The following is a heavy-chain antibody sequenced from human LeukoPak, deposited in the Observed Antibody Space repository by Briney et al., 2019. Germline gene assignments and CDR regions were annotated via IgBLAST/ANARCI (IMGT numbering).Heavy chain of an antibody. CDR3: AVSSYGGNGYYYYGMDV. CDR1: GYTFTSYG. D-gene: IGHD4-23*01. V-gene: IGHV1-18*01. CDR2: ISAYNGNT. Sequence: ASVKVSCKASGYTFTSYGISWVRQAPGQGLEWMGWISAYNGNTNYAQRLQGRVTMTTDTSTSTAYMELRSLRSDDTAVYYCAVSSYGGNGYYYYGMDVWGQGTTVTVSS. J-gene: IGHJ6*02.